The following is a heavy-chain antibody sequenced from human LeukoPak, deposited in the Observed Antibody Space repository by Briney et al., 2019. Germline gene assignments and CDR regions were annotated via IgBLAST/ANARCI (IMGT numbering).Heavy chain of an antibody. CDR2: IYYSGTT. CDR1: DGSISNSSFY. D-gene: IGHD2-2*01. CDR3: ARGPAYQPIDY. J-gene: IGHJ4*02. V-gene: IGHV4-39*02. Sequence: PSETLSLTCTVSDGSISNSSFYWGWIRQPPGKGLEWIGNIYYSGTTYYNPSLKSRVTISVDTSKNHFSLNLNSVTAADTAVYYCARGPAYQPIDYWGQGTLVTVSS.